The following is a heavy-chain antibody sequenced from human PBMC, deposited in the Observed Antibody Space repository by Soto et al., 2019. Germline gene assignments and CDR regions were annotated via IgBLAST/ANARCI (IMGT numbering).Heavy chain of an antibody. J-gene: IGHJ6*02. D-gene: IGHD6-6*01. V-gene: IGHV3-23*01. CDR3: AKDLRRSSRAFGMDV. CDR2: ISGSGGST. Sequence: PGRSKRLSWAAAGGPFRSYVMSWVRQTTGKGLEWVSAISGSGGSTYYADSVRGRFTISRDNSKNTLYLQMNSLRAEDTAVYYCAKDLRRSSRAFGMDVWGQGTTVTVSS. CDR1: GGPFRSYV.